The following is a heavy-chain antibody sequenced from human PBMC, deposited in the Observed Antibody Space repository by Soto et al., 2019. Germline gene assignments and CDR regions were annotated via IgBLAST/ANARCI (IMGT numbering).Heavy chain of an antibody. CDR3: ARFFHGSHNRAYAFDI. CDR2: IKQDGSEK. D-gene: IGHD3-10*01. CDR1: GFTFRNYW. J-gene: IGHJ3*02. V-gene: IGHV3-7*01. Sequence: QAGGSLRLSCAASGFTFRNYWMSWVRQAPGKGLEWVANIKQDGSEKYYVDSVKGRFTISRDNAKNTLYLQMNSLRAEDTTVYYCARFFHGSHNRAYAFDIWGQXTMVTVSS.